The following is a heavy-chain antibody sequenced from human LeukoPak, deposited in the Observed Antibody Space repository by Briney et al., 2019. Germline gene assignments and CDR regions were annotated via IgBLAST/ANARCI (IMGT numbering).Heavy chain of an antibody. J-gene: IGHJ6*02. Sequence: SETLSLTCAVSSGSISSSSYYWGWIRQPPGKGLEWIGSIYYSGSTYYNPSLKSRVTLSVDTSKNQFSLQLSSVTAADTAVYYCVRDNYSGSRNYGMDVWGQGTTVTVSS. CDR3: VRDNYSGSRNYGMDV. V-gene: IGHV4-39*07. CDR2: IYYSGST. D-gene: IGHD1-26*01. CDR1: SGSISSSSYY.